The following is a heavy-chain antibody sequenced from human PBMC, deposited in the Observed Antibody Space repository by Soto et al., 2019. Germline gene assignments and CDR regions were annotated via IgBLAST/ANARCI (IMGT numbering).Heavy chain of an antibody. CDR3: AKDLRGSRLLAYGMDV. Sequence: VGSLRLSCAASGFTFSSYGMHWVRQAPGKGLEWVAVISYDGSNKYYADSVKGRFTISRDNSKNTLYLQMNSLRAEDTAVYYCAKDLRGSRLLAYGMDVWGQGTTVTVSS. J-gene: IGHJ6*02. D-gene: IGHD2-8*02. CDR1: GFTFSSYG. V-gene: IGHV3-30*18. CDR2: ISYDGSNK.